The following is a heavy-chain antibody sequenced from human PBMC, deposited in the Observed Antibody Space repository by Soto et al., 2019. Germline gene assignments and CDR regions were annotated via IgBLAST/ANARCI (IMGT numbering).Heavy chain of an antibody. CDR3: ASHYVVRGVNVHIDY. Sequence: GGSLRLSCAASGLTFKSYSMNWVRQAPGKGLEWVSYISSSSSTIYYADSVKGRFTISRDNAKNSLYLQMNSLRAEDTAVYYCASHYVVRGVNVHIDYWGQGTLVTVSS. CDR1: GLTFKSYS. J-gene: IGHJ4*02. V-gene: IGHV3-48*01. CDR2: ISSSSSTI. D-gene: IGHD3-10*01.